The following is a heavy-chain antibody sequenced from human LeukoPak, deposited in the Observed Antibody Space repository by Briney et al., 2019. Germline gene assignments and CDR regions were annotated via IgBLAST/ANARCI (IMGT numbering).Heavy chain of an antibody. J-gene: IGHJ1*01. V-gene: IGHV3-48*02. D-gene: IGHD3-9*01. CDR2: ITRSSTTI. CDR1: GFTFSTHS. Sequence: GGSLRLSRAVSGFTFSTHSMNWVRQAPGKGLEWVSYITRSSTTIFYADSVKGRFTISRDNAKNSLYLQMNSLRDEDTAVYYCARSGDYYDTLTGLQHWGQGTLVTVSS. CDR3: ARSGDYYDTLTGLQH.